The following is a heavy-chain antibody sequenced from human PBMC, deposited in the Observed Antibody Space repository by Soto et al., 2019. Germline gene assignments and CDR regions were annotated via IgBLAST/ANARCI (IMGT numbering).Heavy chain of an antibody. D-gene: IGHD2-15*01. CDR3: ARDSIRWYCYVFDA. CDR2: ISYDGSNK. V-gene: IGHV3-30*03. CDR1: GFTFSSYG. J-gene: IGHJ4*02. Sequence: PGGSLRLSCAASGFTFSSYGMHWVRQAPGKGLEWVAVISYDGSNKYYVDSVKGRFTISRDNAKNSVYRRRNSRRAEDSTINYCARDSIRWYCYVFDAWGQGAGVTVSS.